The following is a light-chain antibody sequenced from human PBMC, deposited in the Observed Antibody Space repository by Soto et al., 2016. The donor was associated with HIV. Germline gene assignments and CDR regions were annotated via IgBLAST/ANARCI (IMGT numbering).Light chain of an antibody. V-gene: IGKV1-NL1*01. J-gene: IGKJ2*01. Sequence: DIQMTQSPSTLSASVGDRVTITCRASQGISNSLAWYQQKPGKAPKLLLYAASRLESGVPPRFSGSRSGTDYTLTISSLQPEDFATYYCQQYYSTPMYTFGQGTKLEIK. CDR3: QQYYSTPMYT. CDR2: AAS. CDR1: QGISNS.